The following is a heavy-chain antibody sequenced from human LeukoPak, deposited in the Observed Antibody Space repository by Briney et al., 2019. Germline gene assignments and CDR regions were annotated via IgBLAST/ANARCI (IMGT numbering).Heavy chain of an antibody. CDR2: IYYSGST. J-gene: IGHJ6*03. CDR1: GGSISSSSYY. V-gene: IGHV4-39*07. D-gene: IGHD3-22*01. Sequence: SETLSLTCTVSGGSISSSSYYWGWIRQPPGKGLEWIGSIYYSGSTYYNPSLKSRVTISVDTSKNQFSLSLSSVTAADTAVYYCASLPSYYYDSSGYYYNYYYYMDVWGKGTTVTVSS. CDR3: ASLPSYYYDSSGYYYNYYYYMDV.